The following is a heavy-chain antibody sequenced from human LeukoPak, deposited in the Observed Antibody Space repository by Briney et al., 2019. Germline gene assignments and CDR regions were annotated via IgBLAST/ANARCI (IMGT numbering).Heavy chain of an antibody. Sequence: SETLSLTCTVSGGSISSYYWSWIRQPPGKGLEWIGYIYYSGSTNYNPSLKSRVTISVDTSKNQFSLKLSSVSAADTAVYYCARGGGPYNWFDPWGQGTLVTVSS. CDR3: ARGGGPYNWFDP. V-gene: IGHV4-59*08. J-gene: IGHJ5*02. D-gene: IGHD3-16*01. CDR2: IYYSGST. CDR1: GGSISSYY.